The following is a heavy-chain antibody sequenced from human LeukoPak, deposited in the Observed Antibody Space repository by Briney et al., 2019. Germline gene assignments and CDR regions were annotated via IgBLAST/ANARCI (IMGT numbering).Heavy chain of an antibody. J-gene: IGHJ4*02. CDR2: ISSSSSYI. D-gene: IGHD2-2*01. V-gene: IGHV3-21*01. CDR3: ARDSGNYQLPDYFNY. Sequence: GGSLRLSCAASGFTFSSYSMNWVRQAPGKGLEWVSSISSSSSYIYYADSVKGRFTISRDNAKNSLYLQMNSLRAEDTAVYYCARDSGNYQLPDYFNYWGQGTLVTVSS. CDR1: GFTFSSYS.